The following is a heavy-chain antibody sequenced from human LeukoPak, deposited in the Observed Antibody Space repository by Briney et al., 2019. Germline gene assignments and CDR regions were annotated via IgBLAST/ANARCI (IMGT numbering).Heavy chain of an antibody. V-gene: IGHV1-2*02. CDR2: INPNSGGT. CDR1: GYTFTGYY. CDR3: ARDHIVVVTAIEGYYGMDV. Sequence: GASVKVSCKASGYTFTGYYMHWVRQAPGQGLEWMGWINPNSGGTRYTQKFQGRVTLTRDTSISTAYMELSRLRSDDTAVYYCARDHIVVVTAIEGYYGMDVWGQGTTVTVSS. D-gene: IGHD2-21*02. J-gene: IGHJ6*02.